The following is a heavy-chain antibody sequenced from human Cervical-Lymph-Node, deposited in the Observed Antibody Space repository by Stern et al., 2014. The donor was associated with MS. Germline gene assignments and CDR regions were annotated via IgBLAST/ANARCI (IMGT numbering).Heavy chain of an antibody. CDR3: ARHFSYYDSGKGAFDI. V-gene: IGHV4-34*01. CDR1: GGSFSGYS. J-gene: IGHJ3*02. Sequence: QVQLQQWGAGLLKPSETLSLTCAVYGGSFSGYSWSWIRQPPGTGLQWVGEINHSGSTSYNPSLKSRVAISAATSRSQFSLNLNSGTAADTGIYYCARHFSYYDSGKGAFDIWGQGTVVTVSS. CDR2: INHSGST. D-gene: IGHD3-10*01.